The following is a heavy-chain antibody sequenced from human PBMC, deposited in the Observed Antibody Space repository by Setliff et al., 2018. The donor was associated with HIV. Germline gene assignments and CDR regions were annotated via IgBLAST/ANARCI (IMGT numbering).Heavy chain of an antibody. CDR3: AKGPNFEDAFDI. J-gene: IGHJ3*02. CDR1: GGTFRSHE. V-gene: IGHV1-69*10. Sequence: ASVKVSCKASGGTFRSHEISWVRQAPGQGLEWMGGLIPIVDITKSTQKFRDRVTFTADESTKTAQMELSGLTFEDTAVYYCAKGPNFEDAFDIWGQGTVVTVSS. D-gene: IGHD2-8*01. CDR2: LIPIVDIT.